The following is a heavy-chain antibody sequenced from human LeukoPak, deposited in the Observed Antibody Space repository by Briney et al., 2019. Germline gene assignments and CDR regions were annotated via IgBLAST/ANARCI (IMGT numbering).Heavy chain of an antibody. CDR3: ARGRLRYYDRNYFDY. Sequence: PSETLSLTCAVYGGSFSGYYWSWLRQPPGKGLEWIGEINHSGSTNYNPSLKSRVTISVDTSKNQFSLKLSSVTAADTAVYYCARGRLRYYDRNYFDYWGQGTLVTVSS. D-gene: IGHD3-22*01. CDR1: GGSFSGYY. CDR2: INHSGST. J-gene: IGHJ4*02. V-gene: IGHV4-34*01.